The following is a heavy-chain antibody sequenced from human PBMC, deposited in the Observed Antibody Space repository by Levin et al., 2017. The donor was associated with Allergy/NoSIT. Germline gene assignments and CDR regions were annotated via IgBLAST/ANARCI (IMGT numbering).Heavy chain of an antibody. V-gene: IGHV2-70*01. D-gene: IGHD3-10*01. CDR3: ARIIRGVIPAVDI. CDR1: GFSLSTSGMS. CDR2: IDWDDDT. Sequence: SGPTLVKPTQTLTLTCTPSGFSLSTSGMSVGWIRQPPGKALEWLALIDWDDDTYYSTSLKTRLTISKDTSKHQVVLIMTNMDPVDTATYYCARIIRGVIPAVDIWGQGTTVTVSS. J-gene: IGHJ3*02.